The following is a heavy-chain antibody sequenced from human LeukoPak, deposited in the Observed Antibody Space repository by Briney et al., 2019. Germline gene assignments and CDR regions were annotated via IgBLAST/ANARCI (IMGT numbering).Heavy chain of an antibody. J-gene: IGHJ3*02. V-gene: IGHV4-31*03. CDR1: GGSISSGGYY. CDR2: IYYSGST. Sequence: PSETLSLTCTVSGGSISSGGYYWSWIRQHPGKGLEWIGYIYYSGSTYYNPSLKSRVTISVDTSKNQFSLKLSSVTAADTAVYYCARGREGGSGSYSYAFDIWGQGTMVTVSS. D-gene: IGHD3-10*01. CDR3: ARGREGGSGSYSYAFDI.